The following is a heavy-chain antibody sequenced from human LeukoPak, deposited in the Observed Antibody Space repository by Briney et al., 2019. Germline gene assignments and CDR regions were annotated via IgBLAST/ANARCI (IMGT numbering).Heavy chain of an antibody. CDR1: GYTFTNYV. D-gene: IGHD3-10*01. Sequence: ASVKVSCKASGYTFTNYVMNWVRQATGQGLEWMGWMNPNSGNTGYAQKFQGKVTMTRNTSISTAYMELSSLRSEDTAVYYWAREGGYGSGSYRYYYMDVWGKGTTVTISS. J-gene: IGHJ6*03. CDR3: AREGGYGSGSYRYYYMDV. CDR2: MNPNSGNT. V-gene: IGHV1-8*01.